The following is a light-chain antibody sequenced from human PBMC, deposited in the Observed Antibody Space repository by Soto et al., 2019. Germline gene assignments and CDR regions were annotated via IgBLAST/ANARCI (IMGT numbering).Light chain of an antibody. J-gene: IGKJ4*01. CDR3: QQSYSAPPLT. CDR1: QTSSGY. V-gene: IGKV1-39*01. Sequence: DIQMTQSPSSLSASVGDRVTISCRASQTSSGYLNWYQQKPGKAPILLISAASSLQSGVPSRFSGSGSGTEFTLTISSLQPEDLATYYCQQSYSAPPLTFGGGTKVALK. CDR2: AAS.